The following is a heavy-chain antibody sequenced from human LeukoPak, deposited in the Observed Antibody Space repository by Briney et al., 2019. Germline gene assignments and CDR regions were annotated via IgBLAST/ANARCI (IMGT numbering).Heavy chain of an antibody. D-gene: IGHD6-13*01. CDR2: IYYSGST. CDR1: SDSISTYY. V-gene: IGHV4-59*01. CDR3: AGIVSSSWYEGY. Sequence: PSETLSLTCTVSSDSISTYYWSWIRQPPGKGLEWIGYIYYSGSTNYNPSLKSRVTISVDTSKNQFSLKLSSVTAADTAVYYCAGIVSSSWYEGYWGQGTLVTVSS. J-gene: IGHJ4*02.